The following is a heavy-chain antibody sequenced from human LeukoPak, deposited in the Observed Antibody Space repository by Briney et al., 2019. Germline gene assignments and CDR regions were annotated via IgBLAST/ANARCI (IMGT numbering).Heavy chain of an antibody. J-gene: IGHJ4*02. CDR2: ISPYNGKT. CDR3: ARGGVGSKVDY. Sequence: RASVKVSCKASGYTFTSYGLSRVRHVPGQGLEWMGWISPYNGKTNYAQKLQGRVSMTTDTSTTAGYMELRRLRSDDTAVYFCARGGVGSKVDYWGQGTLVTVSS. V-gene: IGHV1-18*04. CDR1: GYTFTSYG. D-gene: IGHD3-10*01.